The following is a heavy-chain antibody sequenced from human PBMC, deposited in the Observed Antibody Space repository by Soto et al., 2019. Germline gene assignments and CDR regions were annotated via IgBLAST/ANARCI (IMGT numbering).Heavy chain of an antibody. CDR2: TYSSETT. CDR1: GGSINSDDSY. D-gene: IGHD5-12*01. J-gene: IGHJ6*04. CDR3: ARDGQSEIVAMLASNGMDV. Sequence: QVQLQESGPGLVKPSQTLSLTCTVSGGSINSDDSYWSWLRQPPGRVLEWIGYTYSSETTSHNPSLKSRVTISVATSKNQFALKLNSVPAADTAVYYCARDGQSEIVAMLASNGMDVWGEGTTVIVSS. V-gene: IGHV4-30-4*01.